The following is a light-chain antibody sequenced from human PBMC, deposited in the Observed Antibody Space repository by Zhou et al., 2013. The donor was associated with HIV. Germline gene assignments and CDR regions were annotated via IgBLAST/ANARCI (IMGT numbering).Light chain of an antibody. CDR1: QNIRSY. V-gene: IGKV1-33*01. CDR2: DAS. Sequence: DIQMTQSPSSLSAFVGDRVTITCRASQNIRSYLNWYQQKPGKAPKLLIYDASNLETGVPSRFSGSGSGTDFTFTISSLQPEDIATYYCQQYDNLLTFGRRDRRWRIK. CDR3: QQYDNLLT. J-gene: IGKJ4*01.